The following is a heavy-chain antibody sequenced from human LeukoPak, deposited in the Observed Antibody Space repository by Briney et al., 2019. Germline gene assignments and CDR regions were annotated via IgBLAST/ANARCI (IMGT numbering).Heavy chain of an antibody. CDR1: GGSISSYY. CDR3: ASDERGYSGYDFDY. J-gene: IGHJ4*02. CDR2: IYTSGST. D-gene: IGHD5-12*01. Sequence: SETLSLTCTVSGGSISSYYWSWIRQPAGKGLEWIGRIYTSGSTNYNPSLKSRVTMSVDTSKNQFSLKLSSVTAADTAVYYCASDERGYSGYDFDYWGQGTLVTVSS. V-gene: IGHV4-4*07.